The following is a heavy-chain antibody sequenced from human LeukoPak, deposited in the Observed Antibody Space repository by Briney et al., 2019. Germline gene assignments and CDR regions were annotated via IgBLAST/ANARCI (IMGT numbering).Heavy chain of an antibody. V-gene: IGHV3-30*18. J-gene: IGHJ6*02. CDR1: GFTFSTYG. CDR3: AKGSAYGDYYYYGMDV. Sequence: GRSLRPSCAASGFTFSTYGMHWVRQAPGKGLEWVAVISYDGRNQYYADSVKARFTISRDNSENTLYLQMNSLIPEDTAVYYCAKGSAYGDYYYYGMDVWGQGTTVTVSS. CDR2: ISYDGRNQ. D-gene: IGHD4-17*01.